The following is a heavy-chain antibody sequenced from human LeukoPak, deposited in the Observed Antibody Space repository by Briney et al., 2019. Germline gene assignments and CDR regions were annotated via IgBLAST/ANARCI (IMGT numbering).Heavy chain of an antibody. Sequence: PSETLSLTCTVSGGSISSHYWSWIRQPPGKGLEWIGYIYFSGSTNYNPSLESRVTISIDTPNNQFSLKLSSVTAADTGVYYCARGLGAVAGRIYDGFDMWGQGTMVTVSS. J-gene: IGHJ3*02. CDR3: ARGLGAVAGRIYDGFDM. D-gene: IGHD6-19*01. V-gene: IGHV4-59*11. CDR2: IYFSGST. CDR1: GGSISSHY.